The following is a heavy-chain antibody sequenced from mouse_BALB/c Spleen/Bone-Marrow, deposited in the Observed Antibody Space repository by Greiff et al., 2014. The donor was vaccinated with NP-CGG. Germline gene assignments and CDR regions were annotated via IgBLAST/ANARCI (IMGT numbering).Heavy chain of an antibody. J-gene: IGHJ1*01. CDR2: IDPANGDT. CDR3: ANGSYWYFDV. Sequence: EVQRVESGAELVKPGASVKLSCTASGFNIKDTYMDWVKQRPEQGLEWIGRIDPANGDTNYDPKFQGKATITADTSSNTAYLHFNSLTSEDTAVYYCANGSYWYFDVWGAGTTVTVSS. CDR1: GFNIKDTY. D-gene: IGHD1-2*01. V-gene: IGHV14-3*02.